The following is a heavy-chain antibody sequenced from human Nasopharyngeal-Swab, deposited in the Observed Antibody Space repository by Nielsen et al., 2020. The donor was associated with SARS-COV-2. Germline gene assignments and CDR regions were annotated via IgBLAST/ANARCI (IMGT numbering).Heavy chain of an antibody. CDR3: ARDQGTTPIYYYYGMDV. D-gene: IGHD1-7*01. J-gene: IGHJ6*02. CDR2: IYHSGST. CDR1: GGSIGSGTW. V-gene: IGHV4-4*02. Sequence: SRPRSLTWAASGGSIGSGTWGGWFGQPQGRGLEWIGEIYHSGSTNYNPSLKSRVTISVDKSKNQFSLKLSSVTAADTAVYYCARDQGTTPIYYYYGMDVWGQGTTVTVSS.